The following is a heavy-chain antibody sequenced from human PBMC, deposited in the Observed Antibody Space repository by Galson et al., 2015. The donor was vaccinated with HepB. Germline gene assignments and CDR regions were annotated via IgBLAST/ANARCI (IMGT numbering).Heavy chain of an antibody. J-gene: IGHJ5*01. D-gene: IGHD2-2*01. CDR1: GFTYSAYA. V-gene: IGHV3-23*01. CDR2: ISGNAYMT. CDR3: AKGRGWDCTPTSCYWFDS. Sequence: SLRLSCAASGFTYSAYAMNWVRQLPGRGLEWVAGISGNAYMTNYGDSVKGRFTISRDNSKNTLYLQMNSLRADDTAVYYCAKGRGWDCTPTSCYWFDSWGQGTLVTVSS.